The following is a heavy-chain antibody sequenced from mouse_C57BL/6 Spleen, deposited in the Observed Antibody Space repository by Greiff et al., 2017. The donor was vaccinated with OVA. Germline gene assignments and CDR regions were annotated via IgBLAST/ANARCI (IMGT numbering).Heavy chain of an antibody. CDR3: TRSDYDWYFDV. V-gene: IGHV1-15*01. D-gene: IGHD2-4*01. CDR1: GYTFTDYE. Sequence: QVQLQQSGAELVRPGASVTLSCKASGYTFTDYEMHWVKQTPVHGLEWIGAIDPETGGTAYNQKFKGKAILTADKSSSTAYMELRSLTSEDSAVYYCTRSDYDWYFDVWGRGTTVTVSS. CDR2: IDPETGGT. J-gene: IGHJ1*03.